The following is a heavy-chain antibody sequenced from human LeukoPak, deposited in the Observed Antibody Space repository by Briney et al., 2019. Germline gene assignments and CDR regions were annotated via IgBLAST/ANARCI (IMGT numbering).Heavy chain of an antibody. Sequence: EPGGSLRLSCAASGFTFSSYGMHWVRQAPGKGLEWVAVIWYDGSNKYYADSVKGRFTISRDNSKNTLYLQMNSLRAEDTAVYYCAREGMGGSGSYLYPHFDYWGQGTLVTVSS. CDR1: GFTFSSYG. CDR3: AREGMGGSGSYLYPHFDY. J-gene: IGHJ4*02. CDR2: IWYDGSNK. V-gene: IGHV3-33*01. D-gene: IGHD3-10*01.